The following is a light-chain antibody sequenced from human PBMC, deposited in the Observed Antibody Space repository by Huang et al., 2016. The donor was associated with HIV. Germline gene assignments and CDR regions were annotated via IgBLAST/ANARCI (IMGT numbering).Light chain of an antibody. V-gene: IGKV3-15*01. CDR3: QQYNNWPQT. Sequence: ERVMTQSPDTLSVSPGARATLYCRASQYVSSNLAWYQQKPGQAPRLLVYGASTRVIDIPARFSGSGSGTEFTLTISSLQSEDSAVYYCQQYNNWPQTFGQGTKLEIK. J-gene: IGKJ2*01. CDR2: GAS. CDR1: QYVSSN.